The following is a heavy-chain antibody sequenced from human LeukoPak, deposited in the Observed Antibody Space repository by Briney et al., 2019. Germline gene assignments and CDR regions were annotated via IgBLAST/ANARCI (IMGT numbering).Heavy chain of an antibody. J-gene: IGHJ4*02. CDR1: GYTFTSYD. CDR3: ARDIAN. CDR2: INPSGDST. Sequence: ASVKVSCKASGYTFTSYDMHWVRQAPGQGLEWMGIINPSGDSTSYAQKFQGRVTMTRDTSTSTVYMELSSLTSDDTALYFCARDIANWGQGTLVTVSS. V-gene: IGHV1-46*01.